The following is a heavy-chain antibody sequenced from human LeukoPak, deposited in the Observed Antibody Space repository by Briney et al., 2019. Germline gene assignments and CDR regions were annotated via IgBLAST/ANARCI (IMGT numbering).Heavy chain of an antibody. CDR3: ARGLRDRYDMDV. J-gene: IGHJ6*02. Sequence: GGSLRLSCAASGFLFSRYGMHWVRQAPGGGLEWVALIRYDGSDTYYAASVKGRFTVSRDNAKNTLYLQMHSLRVEDTAMYYCARGLRDRYDMDVWGQGTTVTVSS. CDR1: GFLFSRYG. CDR2: IRYDGSDT. V-gene: IGHV3-30*02.